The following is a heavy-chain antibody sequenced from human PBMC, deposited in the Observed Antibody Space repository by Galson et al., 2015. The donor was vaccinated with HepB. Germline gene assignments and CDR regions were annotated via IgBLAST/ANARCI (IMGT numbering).Heavy chain of an antibody. J-gene: IGHJ6*02. Sequence: SLRLSCAASGFPFSDFYMTWIRQAPGKGLEWISYISTTSSYTRYAASVQGRFTISRDNAKSSLYLRMSGLRVEDTAIYYCARYPRGDCGGSDCYESRHGMDVWGQGTTVT. CDR2: ISTTSSYT. CDR3: ARYPRGDCGGSDCYESRHGMDV. D-gene: IGHD2-21*02. V-gene: IGHV3-11*03. CDR1: GFPFSDFY.